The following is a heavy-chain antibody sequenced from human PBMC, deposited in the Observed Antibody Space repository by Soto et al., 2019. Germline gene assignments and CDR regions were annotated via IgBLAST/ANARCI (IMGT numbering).Heavy chain of an antibody. CDR3: AHSPYSSSSTGAFDI. Sequence: SGPTLVNPTQTRTLTCTFSGFSLSTSGVAVGWIRQPPGKALEWLAIIFWDDDKRYSPSLKSRLTITTDISKNQVVLTMTNMDPVDTATSYCAHSPYSSSSTGAFDIWGQGTMVTVS. V-gene: IGHV2-5*02. CDR1: GFSLSTSGVA. J-gene: IGHJ3*02. D-gene: IGHD6-13*01. CDR2: IFWDDDK.